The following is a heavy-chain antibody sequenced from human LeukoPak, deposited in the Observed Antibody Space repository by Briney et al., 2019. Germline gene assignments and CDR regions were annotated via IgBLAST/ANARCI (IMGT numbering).Heavy chain of an antibody. V-gene: IGHV4-39*07. CDR1: GGSVSGTNNL. CDR2: IHYGGTT. Sequence: PSETLSLTCIVSGGSVSGTNNLWDCIRQPPGKGLEWIGSIHYGGTTYFNPSSKSRVTIPVDASKSQFSLNLTSVTAADTALYYCARDFRGDDAFRFDPWGQGALVTVS. CDR3: ARDFRGDDAFRFDP. J-gene: IGHJ5*02. D-gene: IGHD1-1*01.